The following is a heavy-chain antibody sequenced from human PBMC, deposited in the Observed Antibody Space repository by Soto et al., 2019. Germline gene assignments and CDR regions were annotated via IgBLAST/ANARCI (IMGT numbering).Heavy chain of an antibody. CDR1: GGTFSSYA. V-gene: IGHV1-69*01. CDR3: ARSQGGSSSLDIYYYYYYGMDV. D-gene: IGHD2-15*01. CDR2: IIPIFGTA. J-gene: IGHJ6*02. Sequence: QVQLVQSGAEVKKPGSSVKVSCKAPGGTFSSYAISWVRQAPGQGLEWMGGIIPIFGTANYAQKFQGRVTITADESTSTGYMELISLRSEDTAVYYCARSQGGSSSLDIYYYYYYGMDVWGQGTTVTVSS.